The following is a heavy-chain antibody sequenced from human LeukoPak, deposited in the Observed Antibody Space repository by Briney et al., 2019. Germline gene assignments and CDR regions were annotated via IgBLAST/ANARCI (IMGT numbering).Heavy chain of an antibody. CDR2: ISAYNGNT. Sequence: EASVKVSCKASGYTFTSYGISWVRQAPGQGLEWMGWISAYNGNTNYAQKLQGRVTMTTDTSTSTAYMELRSLRSDDTAVYYCARALLGDFWSGYYASYFDYWGQGTLVTVSS. V-gene: IGHV1-18*01. D-gene: IGHD3-3*01. J-gene: IGHJ4*02. CDR3: ARALLGDFWSGYYASYFDY. CDR1: GYTFTSYG.